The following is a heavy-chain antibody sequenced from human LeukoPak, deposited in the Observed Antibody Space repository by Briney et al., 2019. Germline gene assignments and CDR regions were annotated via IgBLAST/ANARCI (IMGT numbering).Heavy chain of an antibody. J-gene: IGHJ3*02. CDR1: GVSISSDS. D-gene: IGHD3-22*01. Sequence: SETLSLTCSVSGVSISSDSWSWIRQPARKGLEWIGRAYTSGSTNYNASLKSRVTMSVDTSKNQFSLKLTSVTAADTAVYYCATDRSGQDAFDIWGQGTMVTVSS. CDR2: AYTSGST. CDR3: ATDRSGQDAFDI. V-gene: IGHV4-4*07.